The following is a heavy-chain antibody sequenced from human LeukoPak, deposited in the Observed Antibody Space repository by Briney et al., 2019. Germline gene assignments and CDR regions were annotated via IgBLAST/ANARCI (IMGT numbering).Heavy chain of an antibody. V-gene: IGHV1-2*02. D-gene: IGHD3-9*01. J-gene: IGHJ4*02. CDR3: ARGTGIVPYYDILTGYHQFDY. Sequence: ASVKLSCKASGYTFPGYYMHWVRQAPGQGLEWMGWINPNSGATNYAQKFQGRVTMTRDTSISTAYMELSRLRSADTAVYYCARGTGIVPYYDILTGYHQFDYWGQGTLVTVSS. CDR1: GYTFPGYY. CDR2: INPNSGAT.